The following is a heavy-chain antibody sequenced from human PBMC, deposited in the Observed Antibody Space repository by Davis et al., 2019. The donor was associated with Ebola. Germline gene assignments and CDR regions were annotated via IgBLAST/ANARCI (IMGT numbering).Heavy chain of an antibody. CDR2: IKEDGSAT. CDR3: AKNLVVISDSYGMDV. CDR1: GVMFSRYW. J-gene: IGHJ6*02. Sequence: PGGSLRLSCAASGVMFSRYWMSWVRQAPGKGLEWVANIKEDGSATNYVDSVKGRFTISRDTSRNTLYLQMNSLRAEDTAVYYCAKNLVVISDSYGMDVWGQGTTVTVSS. D-gene: IGHD3-22*01. V-gene: IGHV3-7*01.